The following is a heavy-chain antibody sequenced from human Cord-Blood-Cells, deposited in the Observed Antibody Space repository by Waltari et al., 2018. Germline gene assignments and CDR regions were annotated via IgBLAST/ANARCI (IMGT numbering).Heavy chain of an antibody. CDR2: INHSGST. CDR1: GGSFSGYY. V-gene: IGHV4-34*01. Sequence: QVQLQQWGAGLLKPSETLSLTCAVYGGSFSGYYWSWIRQPPGKGLEWIGEINHSGSTNYNPSLKSRVTISVDTSKNQFSLKLSSVTAADTAVYYGARDIVGANDAFDIWGQGTMVTVSS. D-gene: IGHD1-26*01. J-gene: IGHJ3*02. CDR3: ARDIVGANDAFDI.